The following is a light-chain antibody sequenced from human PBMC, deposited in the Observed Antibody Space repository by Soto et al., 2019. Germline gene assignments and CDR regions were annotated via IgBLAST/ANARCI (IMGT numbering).Light chain of an antibody. CDR2: DAS. CDR1: QSISSY. V-gene: IGKV3-11*01. J-gene: IGKJ5*01. CDR3: QQRSNWPIT. Sequence: EVVWTQSPATLSLSPGERATLSCRASQSISSYLAWYQKKPGQDPRILIYDASNRATGIPARFSGSGSGTDFNLTISRLETEDLAVYYCQQRSNWPITFGQGTRVEIK.